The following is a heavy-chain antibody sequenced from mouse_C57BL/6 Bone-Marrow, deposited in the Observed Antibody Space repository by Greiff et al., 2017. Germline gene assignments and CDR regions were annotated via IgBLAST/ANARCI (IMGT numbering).Heavy chain of an antibody. CDR2: IYPGNSDT. J-gene: IGHJ3*01. Sequence: VQLKQSGTVLARPGASVKMSCKTSGYTFTSYWMHWVKQRPGQGLEWIGAIYPGNSDTSYNQKFKGKANLTAVTSASTASMELSRLPNEDSAVYYCFQYYGSRFAYWGQGTLVTVSA. CDR1: GYTFTSYW. CDR3: FQYYGSRFAY. D-gene: IGHD1-1*01. V-gene: IGHV1-5*01.